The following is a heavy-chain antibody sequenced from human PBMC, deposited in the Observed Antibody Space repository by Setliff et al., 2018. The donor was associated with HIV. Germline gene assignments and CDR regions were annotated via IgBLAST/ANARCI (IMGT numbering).Heavy chain of an antibody. CDR3: ARTWYSGALYYYYYYMDV. J-gene: IGHJ6*03. Sequence: GASVKVSCKASGGTFRKYSINWVRQAPGQGLEWMGGVIPIFGSTTFAQKFQGRVTITADESKDTAYMELSSLRSEDTAVYYCARTWYSGALYYYYYYMDVWGKGTTVTVSS. CDR1: GGTFRKYS. CDR2: VIPIFGST. V-gene: IGHV1-69*13. D-gene: IGHD1-26*01.